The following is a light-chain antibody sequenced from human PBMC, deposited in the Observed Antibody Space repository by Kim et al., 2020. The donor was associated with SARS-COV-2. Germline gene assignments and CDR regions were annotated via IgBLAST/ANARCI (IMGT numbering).Light chain of an antibody. CDR3: QHYGSSPYT. V-gene: IGKV3-20*01. J-gene: IGKJ3*01. CDR2: GAS. Sequence: EIVLTQSPGTLSLSPGERATLSCRASQTISKTYIAWYQQTPGQAPRLLIDGASNRATGIPDRFSGSGSGEDFTLTISRLEPEDFAVYYCQHYGSSPYTFGPGTKVDIK. CDR1: QTISKTY.